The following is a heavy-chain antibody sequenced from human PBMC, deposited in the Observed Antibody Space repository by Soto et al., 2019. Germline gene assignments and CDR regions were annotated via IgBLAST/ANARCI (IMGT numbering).Heavy chain of an antibody. V-gene: IGHV3-11*01. CDR1: VFPFSDSY. CDR3: ARGQQLVANWLDP. D-gene: IGHD6-6*01. Sequence: SLRLSCSASVFPFSDSYMAWIRQAPGKGLEEIATISSTGSTPYYADSVKGRSTISRDNAQNSLYLEMNNLRAEDTAVYYCARGQQLVANWLDPWGQGILVTVSS. CDR2: ISSTGSTP. J-gene: IGHJ5*02.